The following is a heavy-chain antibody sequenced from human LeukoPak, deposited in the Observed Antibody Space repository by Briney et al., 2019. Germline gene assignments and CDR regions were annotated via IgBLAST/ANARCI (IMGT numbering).Heavy chain of an antibody. CDR1: GFTFSSYS. V-gene: IGHV3-21*01. CDR2: ISSSSSYI. CDR3: ARGSKRGYSGYVVSY. J-gene: IGHJ4*02. D-gene: IGHD5-12*01. Sequence: KTGGSLRLSCAASGFTFSSYSMNWVRQAPGKGLEWVSSISSSSSYIYYADSVKGRFTISRDNAKNSLYLQMNSLRAEDMAVYYCARGSKRGYSGYVVSYWGQGTLVTVSS.